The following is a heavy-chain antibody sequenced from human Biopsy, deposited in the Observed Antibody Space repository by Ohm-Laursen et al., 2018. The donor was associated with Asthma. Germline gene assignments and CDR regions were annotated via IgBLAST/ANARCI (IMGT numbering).Heavy chain of an antibody. CDR2: IHYSGST. Sequence: GTLSLTCSVSGVSIRSYYWTWIRQPPGKGLEWIGNIHYSGSTYYNPSLKSRVTMSVDTAKNQFSLKLSSVTAADTAVYYCARGISRVTGLFDHFDSWGQGTLVTVSS. D-gene: IGHD2-21*02. CDR1: GVSIRSYY. CDR3: ARGISRVTGLFDHFDS. J-gene: IGHJ4*02. V-gene: IGHV4-59*01.